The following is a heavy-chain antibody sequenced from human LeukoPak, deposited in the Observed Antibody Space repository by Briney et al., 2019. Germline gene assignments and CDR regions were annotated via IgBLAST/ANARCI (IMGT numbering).Heavy chain of an antibody. CDR2: IYYSGST. CDR1: GGSFSGYY. V-gene: IGHV4-59*01. Sequence: SETLSLTCAVYGGSFSGYYWSWFRQPPGKGLEWIGDIYYSGSTNYNPSLKSRVTISVDTSKNQFSLKLTSVTAADTAVYFCVRANHFDYWGQGTLVTVSP. CDR3: VRANHFDY. J-gene: IGHJ4*02.